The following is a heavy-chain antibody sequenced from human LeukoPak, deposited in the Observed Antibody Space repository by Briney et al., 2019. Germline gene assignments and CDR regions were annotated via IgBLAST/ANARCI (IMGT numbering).Heavy chain of an antibody. Sequence: SETLSLTCTVSGGSISSGGYYWSWIRQHPGKGLEWIGYIYYSGSTYYNPSLKSRVTISVDTSKNQFSLKLSSVTAADTAVYYCARDQNYYGSGSYYNVGYFDYWGQGTLVTVSS. CDR2: IYYSGST. CDR1: GGSISSGGYY. J-gene: IGHJ4*02. D-gene: IGHD3-10*01. V-gene: IGHV4-31*03. CDR3: ARDQNYYGSGSYYNVGYFDY.